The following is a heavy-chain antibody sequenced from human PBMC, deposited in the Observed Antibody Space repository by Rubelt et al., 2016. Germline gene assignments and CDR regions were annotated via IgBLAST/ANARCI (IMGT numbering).Heavy chain of an antibody. J-gene: IGHJ5*02. Sequence: IPILGIANYAQKFQGRVTITADKSTSTAYMELSSLRSEDTAVYYCGRVRAVAGRAGGYDPWGQGTLVTVSS. D-gene: IGHD6-19*01. CDR3: GRVRAVAGRAGGYDP. CDR2: IPILGIA. V-gene: IGHV1-69*04.